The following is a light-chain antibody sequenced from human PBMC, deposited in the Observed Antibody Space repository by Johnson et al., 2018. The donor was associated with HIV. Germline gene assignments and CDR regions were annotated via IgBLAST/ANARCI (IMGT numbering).Light chain of an antibody. V-gene: IGLV1-51*01. Sequence: QSVLTQPPSVSAAPGQKVTISCSGSSSNIGNNYVSWYQQLPGTAPKLLIYDNNKRPSGIPDRFSGSKSGASATLDITGLQTGDEADYYCGTWETILQTFVFCTGTAVSVL. CDR3: GTWETILQTFV. J-gene: IGLJ1*01. CDR2: DNN. CDR1: SSNIGNNY.